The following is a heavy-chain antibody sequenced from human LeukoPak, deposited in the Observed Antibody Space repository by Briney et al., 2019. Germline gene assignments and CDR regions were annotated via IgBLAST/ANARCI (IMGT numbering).Heavy chain of an antibody. J-gene: IGHJ3*02. V-gene: IGHV1-69*05. CDR3: ARDGDSSGYSNAFDI. CDR2: IIPIFGTA. Sequence: ASVKVSCKASGGTFSSYAISWVRQAPGQGLEWMGRIIPIFGTANYAQKFQGRVTITTDESTNTAYMELSSLRSEDTAVYYCARDGDSSGYSNAFDIWGQGTMVTVSS. CDR1: GGTFSSYA. D-gene: IGHD3-22*01.